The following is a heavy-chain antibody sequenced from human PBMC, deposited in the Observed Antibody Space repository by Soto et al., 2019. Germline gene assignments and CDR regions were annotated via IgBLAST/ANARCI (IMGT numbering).Heavy chain of an antibody. CDR3: ARQQWVSFDY. CDR1: GGSISSYY. CDR2: IYYSGST. V-gene: IGHV4-59*08. Sequence: PSETLSLTCTVSGGSISSYYWSWIRQPPGKGLEWIGYIYYSGSTNYNPSLKSRVTISVDTSKNQFSLKLSSVTAADTAVYYCARQQWVSFDYWGQGTLVTVSS. D-gene: IGHD6-19*01. J-gene: IGHJ4*02.